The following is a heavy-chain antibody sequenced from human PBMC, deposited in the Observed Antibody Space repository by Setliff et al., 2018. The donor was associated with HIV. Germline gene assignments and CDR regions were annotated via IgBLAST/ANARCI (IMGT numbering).Heavy chain of an antibody. CDR3: TRGGFDSLGYSYGYRDDY. J-gene: IGHJ4*02. Sequence: GGSLRLSCTASGFTFGDYAMSWVRLAPGKGLEWVGFIRSKTYGGTTEYAASVKGRFTISRDDSKSIAHLQMHSLRTEDTAVYYCTRGGFDSLGYSYGYRDDYWGQGTLVTVS. CDR1: GFTFGDYA. CDR2: IRSKTYGGTT. V-gene: IGHV3-49*04. D-gene: IGHD5-18*01.